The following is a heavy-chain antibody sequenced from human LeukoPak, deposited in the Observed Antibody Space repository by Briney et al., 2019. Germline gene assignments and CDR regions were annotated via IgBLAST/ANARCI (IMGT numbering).Heavy chain of an antibody. CDR3: ARLLFSSSSGYYYYMDV. J-gene: IGHJ6*03. D-gene: IGHD6-6*01. CDR2: IYYSGST. CDR1: GGSISSSSYN. Sequence: SETLSLTCTVSGGSISSSSYNWGWIRQPPGKGLEWIGSIYYSGSTYYNPSLKSRVTISVDTSKNQFSLKLSSVTAADTAVYYCARLLFSSSSGYYYYMDVWGKGTTVTVSS. V-gene: IGHV4-39*01.